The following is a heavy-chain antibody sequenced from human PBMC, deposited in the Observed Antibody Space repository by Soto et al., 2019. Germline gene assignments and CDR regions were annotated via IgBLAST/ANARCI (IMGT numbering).Heavy chain of an antibody. V-gene: IGHV1-3*01. Sequence: ASVKVSCKASGYTFSTSAIHWVRQAPGQRPEWMGWINAGNGNTKYSQTFQGRVAISRDTSASTAYMDLSSLRSEDTAVYYCEREPIEYTSSSSDYWGQGTLVTVSS. CDR2: INAGNGNT. CDR1: GYTFSTSA. D-gene: IGHD6-6*01. CDR3: EREPIEYTSSSSDY. J-gene: IGHJ4*02.